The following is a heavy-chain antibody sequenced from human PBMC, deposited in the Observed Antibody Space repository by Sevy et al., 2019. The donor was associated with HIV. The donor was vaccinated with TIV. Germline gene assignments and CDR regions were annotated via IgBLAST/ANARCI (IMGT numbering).Heavy chain of an antibody. J-gene: IGHJ4*02. Sequence: GGSLRLSCAASGFTFSSYEMNWVRQAPGKGLEWVSYISSSGSTIYYADSVKGRFTISRDNAKNSLYLQMNSLRAEDTAVYYCARYRVVSEEYYFVYWGQGTLVSDSS. CDR3: ARYRVVSEEYYFVY. CDR2: ISSSGSTI. V-gene: IGHV3-48*03. CDR1: GFTFSSYE. D-gene: IGHD2-15*01.